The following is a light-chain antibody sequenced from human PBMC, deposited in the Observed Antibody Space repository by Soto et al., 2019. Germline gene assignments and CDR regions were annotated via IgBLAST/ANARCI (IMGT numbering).Light chain of an antibody. V-gene: IGLV2-23*02. CDR3: CSYAGSTAL. CDR1: SSDVGNYNL. Sequence: QSALTQPASVSGSPGQSITISCTGTSSDVGNYNLVSWYQQVPGKVPKLIIYEVIQRPSGVSNRFSGSKSGNTAPLTISGLQPEDEGDYYCCSYAGSTALFGGGTKLTVL. J-gene: IGLJ2*01. CDR2: EVI.